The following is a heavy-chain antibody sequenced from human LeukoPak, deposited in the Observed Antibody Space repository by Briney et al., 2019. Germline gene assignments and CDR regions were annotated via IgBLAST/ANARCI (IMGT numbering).Heavy chain of an antibody. Sequence: PSETLSLTCAVYGGSFSGYYWGWIRQPPGKGLEWIGEMNHSGSTNYNPSLKSRATISVDTAKNQVSLKLSSVTAADTAVYYCARRVGITMVRGVRSWFDPWGQGTLVTVSS. CDR1: GGSFSGYY. CDR3: ARRVGITMVRGVRSWFDP. J-gene: IGHJ5*02. V-gene: IGHV4-34*01. D-gene: IGHD3-10*01. CDR2: MNHSGST.